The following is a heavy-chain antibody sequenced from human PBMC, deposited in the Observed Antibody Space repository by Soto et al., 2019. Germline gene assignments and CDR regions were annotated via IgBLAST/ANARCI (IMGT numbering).Heavy chain of an antibody. CDR3: ARDLGWLDPYYGMDV. CDR2: ISYDGSNK. D-gene: IGHD6-19*01. CDR1: GFTFSRYA. J-gene: IGHJ6*02. Sequence: GGSLRHSCGASGFTFSRYAMHGVGQAPGKGLEWVAVISYDGSNKYYADSVKGRFTISRDNSKNTLYLQMNSLRAEDTAVYYCARDLGWLDPYYGMDVWGQGTTVTVSS. V-gene: IGHV3-30-3*01.